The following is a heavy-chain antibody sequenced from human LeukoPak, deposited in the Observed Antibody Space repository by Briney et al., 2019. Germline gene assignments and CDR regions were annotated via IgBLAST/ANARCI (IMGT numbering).Heavy chain of an antibody. D-gene: IGHD6-13*01. V-gene: IGHV3-30*03. CDR2: ISYDGGNK. Sequence: PGGSLRLSCAASGFTFNNYALNWVRQAPGKGLEWVAVISYDGGNKYYADSVKGRFTISRDNSKNTLYLQMNSLRAEDTAVYYCASGVYSSSWYYFDYWGQGTLVTVSS. CDR3: ASGVYSSSWYYFDY. CDR1: GFTFNNYA. J-gene: IGHJ4*02.